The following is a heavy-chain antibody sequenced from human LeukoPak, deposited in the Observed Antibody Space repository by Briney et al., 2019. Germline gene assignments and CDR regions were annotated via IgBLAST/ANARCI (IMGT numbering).Heavy chain of an antibody. D-gene: IGHD6-19*01. CDR3: AKDHRGGWSGYFDS. J-gene: IGHJ4*02. CDR1: GFTFNSHG. CDR2: IWHDGSAE. Sequence: PGGSLRLSCAASGFTFNSHGMYWVRQAPGKGLAWVAVIWHDGSAEFYGDSVRGRFRISRDDSKNTLYLQMDSLRVEDTALYYCAKDHRGGWSGYFDSWGQGTLVTVSS. V-gene: IGHV3-33*06.